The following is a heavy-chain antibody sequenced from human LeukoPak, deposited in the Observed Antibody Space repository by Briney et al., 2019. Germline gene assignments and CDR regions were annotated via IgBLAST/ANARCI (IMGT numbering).Heavy chain of an antibody. CDR2: INQDGSEK. CDR3: ARRYFDY. V-gene: IGHV3-7*01. CDR1: GFTFSRYW. Sequence: GGSLRLSCAASGFTFSRYWMSWVRQAPGKGLEWVADINQDGSEKYYVDSVKGRFTISRDNAKNSLYLQMNSLRVEDTAVYYCARRYFDYWGQGTLVTVSS. J-gene: IGHJ4*02.